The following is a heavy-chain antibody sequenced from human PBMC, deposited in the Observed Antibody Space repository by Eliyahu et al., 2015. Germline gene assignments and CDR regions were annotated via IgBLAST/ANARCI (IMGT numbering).Heavy chain of an antibody. J-gene: IGHJ3*02. CDR3: ARHTTSDAFDI. CDR2: ISSSGSHS. Sequence: QEQLVESGGGLVKPGGSLRLSCAASGFTLSDYYMSWIRQAPGKGLGWFSDISSSGSHSNYADSVKGRFTISRDNANNSMYLQMNSLRAEDTAVYYCARHTTSDAFDIWGQGTMVTVSS. CDR1: GFTLSDYY. D-gene: IGHD1-1*01. V-gene: IGHV3-11*05.